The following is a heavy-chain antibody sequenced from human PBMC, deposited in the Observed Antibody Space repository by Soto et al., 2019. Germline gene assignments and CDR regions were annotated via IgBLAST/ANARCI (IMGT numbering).Heavy chain of an antibody. V-gene: IGHV4-59*01. CDR1: GDSITGSY. J-gene: IGHJ4*02. D-gene: IGHD1-26*01. Sequence: PSETLSRTCTVSGDSITGSYWSWIRQPPGKTLEWIGYIYHSGTTTYNPSLKSRVSISVDTSKNQFSLRLTSVIAADTAVYSCARDMPYAAGSLAGCDYWGQGILVTVSS. CDR3: ARDMPYAAGSLAGCDY. CDR2: IYHSGTT.